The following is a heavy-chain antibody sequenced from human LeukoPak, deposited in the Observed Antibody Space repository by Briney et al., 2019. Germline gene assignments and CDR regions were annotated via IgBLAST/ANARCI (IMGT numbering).Heavy chain of an antibody. CDR1: GFTFSTYA. CDR3: AKVAYNWISYGPFDY. Sequence: AGGSLRLSCAASGFTFSTYAMTWVRQAPGQGLEWVSSISGSGSGTYYADSVKGPFTISRDNSKNTLYLQMNSLRAEDTAVYYCAKVAYNWISYGPFDYWGQGTLVTVSS. CDR2: ISGSGSGT. J-gene: IGHJ4*02. V-gene: IGHV3-23*01. D-gene: IGHD1-20*01.